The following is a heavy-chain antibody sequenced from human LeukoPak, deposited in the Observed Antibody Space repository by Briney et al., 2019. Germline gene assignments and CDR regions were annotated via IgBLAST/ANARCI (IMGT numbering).Heavy chain of an antibody. V-gene: IGHV3-21*01. Sequence: GGSLRLSCAASGFTFSSYSMNWVRQAPGKGLEWVSSISSSSSYIYYADSVKGRFTISRDNAKNSLYLQMNSLRAEDTAVYYCARDHPIAVAGLVDYWGQETLVTVSS. CDR3: ARDHPIAVAGLVDY. D-gene: IGHD6-19*01. CDR1: GFTFSSYS. CDR2: ISSSSSYI. J-gene: IGHJ4*02.